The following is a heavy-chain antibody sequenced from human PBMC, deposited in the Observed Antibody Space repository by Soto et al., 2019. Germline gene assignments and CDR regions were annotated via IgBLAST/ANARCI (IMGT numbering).Heavy chain of an antibody. J-gene: IGHJ4*02. V-gene: IGHV1-69*01. D-gene: IGHD3-10*01. CDR3: ARDRDDYGSGNYYNRIDF. CDR2: IIPIFGTP. CDR1: GGIFSTYA. Sequence: QVQLVQSGVEVKKPGSSVKVSCKASGGIFSTYAISWLRQAPGQGLEWMGGIIPIFGTPNYAQRFQGRVTITADESTTTFYMELSRLKSEDTAVYYCARDRDDYGSGNYYNRIDFWGQGTLVTVSS.